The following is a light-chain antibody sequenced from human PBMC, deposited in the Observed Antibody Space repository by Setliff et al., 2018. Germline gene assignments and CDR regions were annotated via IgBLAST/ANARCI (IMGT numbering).Light chain of an antibody. CDR3: SSYTDNNTYV. V-gene: IGLV2-14*03. CDR1: SSDVGGYNY. CDR2: DVT. J-gene: IGLJ1*01. Sequence: QSVLAQSASVSGSPGQSITISCTGTSSDVGGYNYVSWYRQFPGKAPKLVIFDVTKRPSGVSNRFSGSKSGNTASLTISGLQAEDEADYYCSSYTDNNTYVFGTGTKVTVL.